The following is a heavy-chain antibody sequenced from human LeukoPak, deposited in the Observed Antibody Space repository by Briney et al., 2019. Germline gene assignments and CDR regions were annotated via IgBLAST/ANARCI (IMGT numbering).Heavy chain of an antibody. J-gene: IGHJ4*02. CDR2: MNPNSGNT. V-gene: IGHV1-8*03. CDR3: ARGGSSIAAAGTSDAYYFDY. CDR1: GYTFTSHY. Sequence: VSVTVSCTASGYTFTSHYMHWVRQAPGQGLEWMGWMNPNSGNTGYAQKFQGRVTITRNTSISTAYMELSSLRSEDTAVYYCARGGSSIAAAGTSDAYYFDYWGQGTLVTVSS. D-gene: IGHD6-13*01.